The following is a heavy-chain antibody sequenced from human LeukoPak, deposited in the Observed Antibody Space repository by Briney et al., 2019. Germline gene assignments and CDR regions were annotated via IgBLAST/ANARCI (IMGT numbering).Heavy chain of an antibody. CDR3: ARGPAPFWSGYPYYYYGMDV. Sequence: ASETLSLTCAVYGGSFSGYYWSWIRQPPGKGLEWIGEINHSGSTNYNPSLKSRVTISVDTSKNQFSLKLSSVTAADTAVYYCARGPAPFWSGYPYYYYGMDVWGQGTTVTVSS. CDR1: GGSFSGYY. J-gene: IGHJ6*02. V-gene: IGHV4-34*01. D-gene: IGHD3-3*01. CDR2: INHSGST.